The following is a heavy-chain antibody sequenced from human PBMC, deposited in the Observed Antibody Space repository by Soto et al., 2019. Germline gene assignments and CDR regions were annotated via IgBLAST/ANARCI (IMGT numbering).Heavy chain of an antibody. V-gene: IGHV3-30*18. Sequence: QVQLVESGGGVVQPGRSLRLSCAASGFTFSSYGMHWVRQAPGKGLEWVAVISYDGSNKYYADSVKGRFTISRDNSKNTLYLQMNSLRAEDTAVYYCAKHSGRCLEWLFSYFDYWGEVTLVTVSS. CDR1: GFTFSSYG. CDR3: AKHSGRCLEWLFSYFDY. CDR2: ISYDGSNK. J-gene: IGHJ4*02. D-gene: IGHD3-3*01.